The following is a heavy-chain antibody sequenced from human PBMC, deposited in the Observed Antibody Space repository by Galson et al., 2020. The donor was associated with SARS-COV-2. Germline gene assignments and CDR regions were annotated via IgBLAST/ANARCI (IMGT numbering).Heavy chain of an antibody. CDR1: GFTFTAYW. J-gene: IGHJ3*02. Sequence: ESLKISCAASGFTFTAYWMTWVRQAPGKGLEWVADINQDGSEKRDVDSVKGRFTISRDNAKNSLYLQMNNLGVEDTALYYCARDNWNQRGIDGFDIWGQGTVVTVSS. V-gene: IGHV3-7*01. CDR2: INQDGSEK. CDR3: ARDNWNQRGIDGFDI. D-gene: IGHD1-20*01.